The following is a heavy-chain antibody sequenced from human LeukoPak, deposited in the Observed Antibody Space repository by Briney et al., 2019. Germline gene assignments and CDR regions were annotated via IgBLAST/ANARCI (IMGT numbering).Heavy chain of an antibody. Sequence: PSETLSLTCAVSGYSISSGYYWGWIRQPPGKGLEWIGSIFHSGGTYYNPSLKSRVTISVDTSKNPFSLKLSSVTAADTAFFYCARGYCSSTSCYGIDYWGQGTLVTVSS. D-gene: IGHD2-2*01. V-gene: IGHV4-38-2*01. CDR3: ARGYCSSTSCYGIDY. J-gene: IGHJ4*02. CDR2: IFHSGGT. CDR1: GYSISSGYY.